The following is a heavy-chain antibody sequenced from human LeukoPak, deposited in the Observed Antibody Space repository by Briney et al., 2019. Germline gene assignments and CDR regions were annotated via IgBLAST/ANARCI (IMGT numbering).Heavy chain of an antibody. CDR1: GYTFTSYY. V-gene: IGHV1-46*01. Sequence: ASVKVSCKASGYTFTSYYMHWVRQAPGQGFEWMGIINPSGGSTSYAQKFQGRVTMTRDTSTSTVYMELSSLRSEDTAVYYCARDMGGFVSDVRGPGRGFDYWGQGTLVTVSS. D-gene: IGHD3-10*02. CDR3: ARDMGGFVSDVRGPGRGFDY. J-gene: IGHJ4*02. CDR2: INPSGGST.